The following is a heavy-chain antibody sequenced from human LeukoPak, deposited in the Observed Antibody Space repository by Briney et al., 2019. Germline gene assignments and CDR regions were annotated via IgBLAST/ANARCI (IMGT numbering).Heavy chain of an antibody. CDR1: GGTFSSHA. V-gene: IGHV1-69*04. CDR2: IIPILGIA. Sequence: SVKVSCKASGGTFSSHAISWVRQAPGQGLEWMGRIIPILGIANYAQKFQGRVTITADKSTSTAYMELSSLRSEDTAVYYCARGRSGFRELFNWFDPWGQGTLVTVSS. D-gene: IGHD3-10*01. J-gene: IGHJ5*02. CDR3: ARGRSGFRELFNWFDP.